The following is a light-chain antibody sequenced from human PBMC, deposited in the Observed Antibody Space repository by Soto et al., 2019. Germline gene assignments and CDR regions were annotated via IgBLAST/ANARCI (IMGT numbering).Light chain of an antibody. CDR2: EVT. CDR1: RRAIGGYDF. J-gene: IGLJ1*01. V-gene: IGLV2-8*01. Sequence: QSVLIQHPSASGSLGQSVNIPFTGTRRAIGGYDFVSWYQQHPGKAPKILISEVTKRPSGVPDRFSGSKSGNTASLTISGLQSDDEADYYCCSFAGGTNLVLGDGTKITVL. CDR3: CSFAGGTNLV.